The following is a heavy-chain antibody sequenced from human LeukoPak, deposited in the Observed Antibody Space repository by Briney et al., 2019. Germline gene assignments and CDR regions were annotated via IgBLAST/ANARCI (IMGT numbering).Heavy chain of an antibody. CDR1: GVTFSSYW. V-gene: IGHV3-7*03. Sequence: PGGSLRLSCAASGVTFSSYWMSWVRQAPGKGLEWVANIKQDGSEKYYVDSVKGRLTISRDNAKNSLYLQMNSLRAEDTAVYYCARDYCGGDCPNDYWGQGTLVTVSS. D-gene: IGHD2-21*02. CDR2: IKQDGSEK. CDR3: ARDYCGGDCPNDY. J-gene: IGHJ4*02.